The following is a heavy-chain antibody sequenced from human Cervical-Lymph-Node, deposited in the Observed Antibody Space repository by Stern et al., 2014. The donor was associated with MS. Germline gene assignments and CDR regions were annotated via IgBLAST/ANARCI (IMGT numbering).Heavy chain of an antibody. CDR2: TYYSGST. Sequence: QVQLQESGPGLAKTSETLSLTCTVSGDSITSYYWSWIRQPPGKGLEFIGYTYYSGSTNYNPSLKSRVTTSLDTSKNQISLELSSVTAADTAVYFCARGKSIAGRAYFYYGLDVWGQGTTVTVSS. V-gene: IGHV4-59*08. CDR3: ARGKSIAGRAYFYYGLDV. D-gene: IGHD6-6*01. CDR1: GDSITSYY. J-gene: IGHJ6*02.